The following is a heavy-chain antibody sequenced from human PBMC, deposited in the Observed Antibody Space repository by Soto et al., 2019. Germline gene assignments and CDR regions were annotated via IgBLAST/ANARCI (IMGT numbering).Heavy chain of an antibody. Sequence: QVQLVESGGDLVKRGGALRLSCAASGYTFSDYYMSWIRQAPGKGLEWISYIDTSSTKIYYADSVKGRFTISSDNAKNSLYGEMNSLRDDDTAVYYWASHYNMWSGYLSPVDYWGQGTLVTVSS. V-gene: IGHV3-11*01. J-gene: IGHJ4*02. CDR3: ASHYNMWSGYLSPVDY. CDR1: GYTFSDYY. CDR2: IDTSSTKI. D-gene: IGHD3-3*01.